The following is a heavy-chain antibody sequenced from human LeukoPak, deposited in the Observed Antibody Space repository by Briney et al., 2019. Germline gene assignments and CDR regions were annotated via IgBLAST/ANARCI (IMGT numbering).Heavy chain of an antibody. CDR2: INHSGST. V-gene: IGHV4-34*01. J-gene: IGHJ2*01. D-gene: IGHD3-10*01. Sequence: SETLSLTCAVYGGSFSGYYWSWIRQPPGRGLEWIGEINHSGSTNYNPSLKSRVTISVDTSKNQFSLKLSSVTAADTAVYYCARAGRWLWCGVHLWGRSTLVTVSS. CDR1: GGSFSGYY. CDR3: ARAGRWLWCGVHL.